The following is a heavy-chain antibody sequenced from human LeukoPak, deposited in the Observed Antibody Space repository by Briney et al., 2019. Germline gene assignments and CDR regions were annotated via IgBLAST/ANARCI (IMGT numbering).Heavy chain of an antibody. V-gene: IGHV3-21*01. CDR2: ISSSSSYI. Sequence: GGSLRLSCAASGFTFSSYSMNWVRQAPGKGLEWVSSISSSSSYIYYADSVKGRFTISRDNSKNTLYLQMNGLRAEDTAVYYCARDQTYSSSWSRSYYYGMDVWGQGTTVTVSS. CDR1: GFTFSSYS. J-gene: IGHJ6*02. D-gene: IGHD6-13*01. CDR3: ARDQTYSSSWSRSYYYGMDV.